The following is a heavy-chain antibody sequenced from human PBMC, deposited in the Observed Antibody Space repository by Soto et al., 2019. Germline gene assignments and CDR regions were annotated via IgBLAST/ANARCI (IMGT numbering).Heavy chain of an antibody. Sequence: PGGSLRLSCAASGFTFSSYGMHWVRQAPGKGLEWVAVISYDGSNKYYADSVKGRFTISRDNSKNTLYLQMNSLRAEDTAVYYCAKDVYSYGNFDYWGQGTLVTVSS. CDR3: AKDVYSYGNFDY. CDR2: ISYDGSNK. V-gene: IGHV3-30*18. J-gene: IGHJ4*02. D-gene: IGHD5-18*01. CDR1: GFTFSSYG.